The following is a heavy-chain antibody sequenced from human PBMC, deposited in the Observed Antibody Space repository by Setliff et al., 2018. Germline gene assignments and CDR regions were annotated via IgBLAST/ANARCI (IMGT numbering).Heavy chain of an antibody. V-gene: IGHV4-61*09. CDR1: GASISSGFYY. Sequence: SETLSLTCNVSGASISSGFYYWTWIRQPAGKGLEWIGHIYTGGSTNYNPSLKSRVTMSVDTSKNQFSLRLSSVTAADTAIYYCARDRLRGWFDPWGQGTLVTVSS. CDR3: ARDRLRGWFDP. D-gene: IGHD2-21*02. CDR2: IYTGGST. J-gene: IGHJ5*02.